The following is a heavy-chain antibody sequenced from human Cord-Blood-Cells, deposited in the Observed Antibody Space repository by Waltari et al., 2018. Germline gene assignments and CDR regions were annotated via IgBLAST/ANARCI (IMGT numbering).Heavy chain of an antibody. D-gene: IGHD3-3*01. CDR1: GYTLTELS. Sequence: QVQLVQSGAEVKKPGASVKVSCKVSGYTLTELSMHWVRQAPGKGLEWMGGVEPEDGETIYAQKFQGRVTMTEYTSTATAYMELSSLRSEDTAVYYCATDLWSGYYFDYWGQGTLVTVSS. V-gene: IGHV1-24*01. CDR3: ATDLWSGYYFDY. CDR2: VEPEDGET. J-gene: IGHJ4*02.